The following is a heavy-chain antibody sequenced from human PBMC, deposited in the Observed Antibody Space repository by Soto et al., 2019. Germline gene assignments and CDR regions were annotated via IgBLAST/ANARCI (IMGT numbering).Heavy chain of an antibody. CDR1: GYSFTTYW. CDR3: ARHDGVVLTASFDY. CDR2: IYPGDSDI. V-gene: IGHV5-51*01. Sequence: GESLKISCQGSGYSFTTYWIGWVRQMPGKGLEWLGIIYPGDSDIRYSPSFQGQVTIPADKSISTTYLQWSSLKASDTAMYYCARHDGVVLTASFDYWGQGTQVTVSS. D-gene: IGHD2-21*02. J-gene: IGHJ4*02.